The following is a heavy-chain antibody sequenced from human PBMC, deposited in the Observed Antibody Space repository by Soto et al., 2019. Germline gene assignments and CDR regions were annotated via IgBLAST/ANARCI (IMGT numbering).Heavy chain of an antibody. Sequence: SETLSLTCTVSGGSISSGGYYWSWIRQHPGKGLEWIGYIYYSGSTYYNPSLKSRVTISVDTSKNQFSLKLSSVTAADTAVYYCARAPLDMLRGYCSGGSCYTRPYWFDPWGQGTLVTVSS. V-gene: IGHV4-31*03. J-gene: IGHJ5*02. CDR1: GGSISSGGYY. CDR3: ARAPLDMLRGYCSGGSCYTRPYWFDP. D-gene: IGHD2-15*01. CDR2: IYYSGST.